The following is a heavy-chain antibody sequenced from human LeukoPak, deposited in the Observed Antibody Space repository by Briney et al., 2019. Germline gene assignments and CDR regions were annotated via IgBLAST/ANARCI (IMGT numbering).Heavy chain of an antibody. Sequence: GRSLRLSCAASGFTFDDYAMHWVRQAPGKGLEGVSGISWNSGSIAYADSVKGRFTISRDNARNSLYLQMNSLRPEDTAFYYCTTNPPGIAVAGNGYFAFWGQGTLVTVSS. CDR2: ISWNSGSI. CDR1: GFTFDDYA. D-gene: IGHD6-19*01. V-gene: IGHV3-9*01. J-gene: IGHJ4*02. CDR3: TTNPPGIAVAGNGYFAF.